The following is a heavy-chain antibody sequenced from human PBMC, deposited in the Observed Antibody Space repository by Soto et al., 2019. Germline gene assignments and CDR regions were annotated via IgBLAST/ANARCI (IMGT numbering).Heavy chain of an antibody. D-gene: IGHD3-3*01. V-gene: IGHV1-46*01. J-gene: IGHJ6*02. Sequence: QVQLVQSGAEVKKPGASVKVSCKASGYTITSYYMHWVRQAPGQGLEWMGIINPSGGSTSYAQKFQGRVTMTRDTSTSTVYMELSSLRSEDTAVYYCARDGRLLRFLEWLPDGGYYYYGMDVWGQGTTVTVSS. CDR2: INPSGGST. CDR3: ARDGRLLRFLEWLPDGGYYYYGMDV. CDR1: GYTITSYY.